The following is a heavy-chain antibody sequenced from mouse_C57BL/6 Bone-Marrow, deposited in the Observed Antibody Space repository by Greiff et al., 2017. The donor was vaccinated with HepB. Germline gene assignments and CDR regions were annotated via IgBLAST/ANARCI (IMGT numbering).Heavy chain of an antibody. Sequence: VQLQQSGAELVRPGASVKLSCTASGFNIKDDYMHWVKQRPEQGLEWIGWIDPENGDTEYASKCQGKATITADTSSNTAYLQLSSLTSEDTAVYYCTMGVYYYGSSFYWYFDVWGTGTTVTVSS. D-gene: IGHD1-1*01. V-gene: IGHV14-4*01. J-gene: IGHJ1*03. CDR3: TMGVYYYGSSFYWYFDV. CDR1: GFNIKDDY. CDR2: IDPENGDT.